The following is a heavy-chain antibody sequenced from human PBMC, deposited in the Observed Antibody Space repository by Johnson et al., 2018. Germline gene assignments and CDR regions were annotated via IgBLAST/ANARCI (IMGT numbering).Heavy chain of an antibody. CDR3: TTEGYCSGGSCYFNYYYGMDV. V-gene: IGHV3-15*01. Sequence: VQLVESGGGLVKPGGSLRLSCAASGFTFSNAWMSWVRQAPGQGLEWVGRIKSKTAGGTTDYAAPVQGRFTISRDDSKNTLYLQMNSLKTEDTAVYYCTTEGYCSGGSCYFNYYYGMDVWGQGTTVTVSS. CDR1: GFTFSNAW. J-gene: IGHJ6*02. D-gene: IGHD2-15*01. CDR2: IKSKTAGGTT.